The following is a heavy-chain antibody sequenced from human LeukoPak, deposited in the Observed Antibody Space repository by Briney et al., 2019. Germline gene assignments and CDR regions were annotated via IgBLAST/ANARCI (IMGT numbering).Heavy chain of an antibody. Sequence: GASVKVSCKASGYTFTSYAMHWVRQAPGQRLEWMGWINAGNGNTKYSQKFQGRVTITRDTSASTAYMELSSLRSEDTAVYYCARGHSSWYMREDYWGQGTLVTVSS. J-gene: IGHJ4*02. CDR3: ARGHSSWYMREDY. D-gene: IGHD6-13*01. CDR1: GYTFTSYA. CDR2: INAGNGNT. V-gene: IGHV1-3*01.